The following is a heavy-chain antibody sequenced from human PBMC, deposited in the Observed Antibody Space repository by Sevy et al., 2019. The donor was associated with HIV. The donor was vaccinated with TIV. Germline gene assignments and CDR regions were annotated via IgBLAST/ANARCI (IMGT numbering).Heavy chain of an antibody. V-gene: IGHV3-7*01. CDR2: IKHDGSGK. Sequence: GGSLRLSCAASGFNFDNYWMSWVRQAPGKGLEWVANIKHDGSGKYYVDSVKGRFTISRDNDQSSLFLQIDSLTGEDMGVYYCARTLPPSYGMDVWGQGTTVTVSS. D-gene: IGHD2-15*01. J-gene: IGHJ6*02. CDR3: ARTLPPSYGMDV. CDR1: GFNFDNYW.